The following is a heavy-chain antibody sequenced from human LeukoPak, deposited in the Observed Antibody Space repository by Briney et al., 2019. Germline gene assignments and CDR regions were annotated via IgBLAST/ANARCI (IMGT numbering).Heavy chain of an antibody. CDR3: ARTYSKYFSSSEFDY. D-gene: IGHD6-13*01. V-gene: IGHV3-30*03. CDR2: TSYDGTKK. Sequence: GRSLRLSCAASGFTFSRYGMHWVRQAPGKGLEWVAVTSYDGTKKDYADHVKGRFTISRDNSQNTLYLQMNSLRAEDTAVYYCARTYSKYFSSSEFDYWGQGTLVTVSS. J-gene: IGHJ4*02. CDR1: GFTFSRYG.